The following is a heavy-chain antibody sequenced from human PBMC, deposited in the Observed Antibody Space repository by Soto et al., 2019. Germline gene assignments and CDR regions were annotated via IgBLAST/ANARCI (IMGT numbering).Heavy chain of an antibody. CDR1: GGSISSSSYY. D-gene: IGHD3-3*01. CDR2: IYYSGST. Sequence: SETLSLTCTVSGGSISSSSYYWGWIRQPPGKGLEWIGSIYYSGSTYYNPSLKSRVTISVDTSKNQFSLKLSSVTAADTAVYYCARRAYYDFWSGYYLDSWGQGTLVTVSS. J-gene: IGHJ4*02. V-gene: IGHV4-39*01. CDR3: ARRAYYDFWSGYYLDS.